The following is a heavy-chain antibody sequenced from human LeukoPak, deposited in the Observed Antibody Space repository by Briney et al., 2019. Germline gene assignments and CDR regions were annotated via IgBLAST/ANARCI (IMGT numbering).Heavy chain of an antibody. D-gene: IGHD3-10*02. CDR1: GYTFTSYY. Sequence: GASVKVSCKASGYTFTSYYMHWVRQAPGQGLEWMGIINPSGGSTSYAQKFQGRVTITADESTSTAYMELSSLRSEDTAVYYCARDPLPHVGMDVWGQGTTVTVSS. J-gene: IGHJ6*02. CDR3: ARDPLPHVGMDV. CDR2: INPSGGST. V-gene: IGHV1-46*01.